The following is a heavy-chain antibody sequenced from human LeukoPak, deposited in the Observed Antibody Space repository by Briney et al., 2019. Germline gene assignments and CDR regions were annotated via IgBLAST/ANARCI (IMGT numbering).Heavy chain of an antibody. D-gene: IGHD1-26*01. J-gene: IGHJ4*02. Sequence: GGSLRLSCVASGFTFSTYSMNWVRQAPGKGLEWVAVISYDGSNKYYADSVKGRFTISRDNSKNTLYLQMNSLRAEDTAVYYCAKAGIVGATYFDYWGQGTLVTVSS. CDR1: GFTFSTYS. CDR2: ISYDGSNK. CDR3: AKAGIVGATYFDY. V-gene: IGHV3-30*18.